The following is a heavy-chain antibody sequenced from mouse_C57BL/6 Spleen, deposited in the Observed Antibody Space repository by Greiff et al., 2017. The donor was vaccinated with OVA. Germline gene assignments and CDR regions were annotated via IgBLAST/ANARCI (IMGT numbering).Heavy chain of an antibody. CDR3: ARHHWEGDY. D-gene: IGHD4-1*01. Sequence: EVQRVESGGGLVQPGGSLKLSCAASGFTFSDYYMYWVRQTPEKRLEWVAYISNGGGSTYYPDTVKGRFTISRDNAKNTLYLQMSRLKSEDTAMYYCARHHWEGDYWGQGTTLTVSS. J-gene: IGHJ2*01. V-gene: IGHV5-12*01. CDR2: ISNGGGST. CDR1: GFTFSDYY.